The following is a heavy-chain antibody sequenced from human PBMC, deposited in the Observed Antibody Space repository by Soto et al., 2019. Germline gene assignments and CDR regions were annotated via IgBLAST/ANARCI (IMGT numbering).Heavy chain of an antibody. J-gene: IGHJ5*02. CDR3: ARGHSGSGSFDP. CDR2: MNPNSGNT. D-gene: IGHD6-19*01. CDR1: GYTFTSYD. Sequence: GASVQVSCKASGYTFTSYDINWVRQATGQGLEWMGWMNPNSGNTGYAQKFQGRVTMTRNTSISTAYMELSSLRSEDTAVYYCARGHSGSGSFDPWGQGTLVTVSS. V-gene: IGHV1-8*01.